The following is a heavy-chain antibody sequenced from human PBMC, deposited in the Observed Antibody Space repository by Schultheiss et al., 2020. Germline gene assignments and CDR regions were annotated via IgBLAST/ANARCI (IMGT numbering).Heavy chain of an antibody. CDR2: IHHSGST. CDR1: GGSFSGYY. J-gene: IGHJ4*02. Sequence: SETLSLTCAVYGGSFSGYYWSWIPQPPGKGLEWIGEIHHSGSTYYNPSLKSRVTISVDTSKNQFSLKLSSVTAADTAVYYCAKDQRGDYDYWGQGTLVTVSS. D-gene: IGHD4-17*01. CDR3: AKDQRGDYDY. V-gene: IGHV4-34*01.